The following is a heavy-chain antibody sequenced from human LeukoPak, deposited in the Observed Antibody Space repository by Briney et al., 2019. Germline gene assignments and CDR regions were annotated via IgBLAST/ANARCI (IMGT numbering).Heavy chain of an antibody. D-gene: IGHD6-13*01. V-gene: IGHV1-69*05. CDR3: ARGLLAAAGPGAFDI. Sequence: ASVKVSCKASGDTFSSYAISWVRQAPGQGLEWMGGIIPIFGTANYAQKFQGRVTITTDESTSTAYMELSSLRSEDTAVYYCARGLLAAAGPGAFDIWGQGTMVTVSS. CDR1: GDTFSSYA. CDR2: IIPIFGTA. J-gene: IGHJ3*02.